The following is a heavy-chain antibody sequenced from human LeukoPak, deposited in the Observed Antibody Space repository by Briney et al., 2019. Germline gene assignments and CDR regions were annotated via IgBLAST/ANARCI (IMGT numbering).Heavy chain of an antibody. Sequence: SETLSLTCTVSGGSIRSFYWGWIRQPPGKGLEWIGYVYPSGSTNYNPSLKSRVTISADRSKNEFSLRLNSMTATDTAVYYCATWDRGVQYWDQGALVTVSS. J-gene: IGHJ4*02. V-gene: IGHV4-4*08. CDR2: VYPSGST. D-gene: IGHD3-10*01. CDR3: ATWDRGVQY. CDR1: GGSIRSFY.